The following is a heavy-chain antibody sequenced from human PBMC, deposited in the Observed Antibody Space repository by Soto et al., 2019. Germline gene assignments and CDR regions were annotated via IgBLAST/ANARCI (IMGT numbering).Heavy chain of an antibody. CDR3: ARTAGVRVRGALDI. CDR2: IPNTENKK. D-gene: IGHD2-8*01. V-gene: IGHV3-30-3*01. Sequence: QVHLEESGGGVVQPGTSLRLSCVASGFTFSSYGMHWVRQAPGKGLEWVAVIPNTENKKYYADSVKGRFTISRDNSHNTLPLHMDSLMSEDTAMDYCARTAGVRVRGALDIWGQGTMVTVS. J-gene: IGHJ3*02. CDR1: GFTFSSYG.